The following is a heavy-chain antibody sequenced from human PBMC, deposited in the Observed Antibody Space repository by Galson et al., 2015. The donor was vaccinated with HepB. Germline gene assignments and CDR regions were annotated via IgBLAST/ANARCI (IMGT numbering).Heavy chain of an antibody. Sequence: SLRLSCAASGFTFSSYGMHWVRQAPGKGLEWVAVIRYDGSNKYYADSVKGRFTISRDNSKNTLYLQMNSLRAEDTAVYYCARVSLSYYGGNRAFDYWGQGTLVTVSS. CDR1: GFTFSSYG. CDR2: IRYDGSNK. D-gene: IGHD4-23*01. CDR3: ARVSLSYYGGNRAFDY. J-gene: IGHJ4*02. V-gene: IGHV3-33*08.